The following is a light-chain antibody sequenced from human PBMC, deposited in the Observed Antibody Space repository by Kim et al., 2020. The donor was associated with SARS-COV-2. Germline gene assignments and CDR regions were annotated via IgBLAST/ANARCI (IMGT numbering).Light chain of an antibody. Sequence: SYELTQPLSVSVALGPTARITCGGNNIGSKNVHWYQQKPGQAPVLVIYRDSNRPSGIPERFSGSNSGNTATLTISRAQAGDEADYYCQVWDSSTVVFGGGTQLTVL. CDR2: RDS. CDR3: QVWDSSTVV. V-gene: IGLV3-9*01. CDR1: NIGSKN. J-gene: IGLJ2*01.